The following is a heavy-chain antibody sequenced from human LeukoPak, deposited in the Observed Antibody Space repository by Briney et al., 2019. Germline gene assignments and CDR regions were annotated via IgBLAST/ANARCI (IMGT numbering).Heavy chain of an antibody. CDR2: INQDGSER. CDR3: ASLWELTDY. D-gene: IGHD1-26*01. CDR1: GFTFTSYW. V-gene: IGHV3-7*02. Sequence: GGSLRLSCTASGFTFTSYWINWVRQAPGKGLEWVANINQDGSERFFVNSVKGRFTISRDNAKNSLFLQMNSLRAEDTAVYYCASLWELTDYWGQGTLVTVSS. J-gene: IGHJ4*02.